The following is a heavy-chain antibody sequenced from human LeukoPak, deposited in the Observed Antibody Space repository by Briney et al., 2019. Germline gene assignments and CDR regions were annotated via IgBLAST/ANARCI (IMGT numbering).Heavy chain of an antibody. Sequence: SETLSLTCTVSGGSISSYYWSWIRQPPGKGLEWIGYIYYSGSTYYNPSLKSRVTISVDTSKNQFSLKLSSVTAADTAVYYCARALAAAGWFDPWGQGTLVTVSS. V-gene: IGHV4-59*01. CDR2: IYYSGST. CDR1: GGSISSYY. J-gene: IGHJ5*02. CDR3: ARALAAAGWFDP. D-gene: IGHD6-13*01.